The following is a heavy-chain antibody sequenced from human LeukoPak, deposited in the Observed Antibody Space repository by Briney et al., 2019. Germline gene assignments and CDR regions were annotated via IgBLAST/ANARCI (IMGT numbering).Heavy chain of an antibody. CDR3: ARGVVTMIVVSHFDY. V-gene: IGHV1-69*04. CDR1: GGTFSSYA. CDR2: IIPILGIA. Sequence: ASVKVSCKASGGTFSSYAISWVRQAPGQGLEWMGRIIPILGIANYAQKFQGRVTITADKSTSTAYMELSSLRSEDTAVYYCARGVVTMIVVSHFDYWGQGTLVTVSS. J-gene: IGHJ4*02. D-gene: IGHD3-22*01.